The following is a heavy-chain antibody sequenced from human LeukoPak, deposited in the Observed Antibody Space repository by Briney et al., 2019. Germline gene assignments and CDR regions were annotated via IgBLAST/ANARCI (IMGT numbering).Heavy chain of an antibody. Sequence: GGSLRLSCAASGFTFSSYGMHWVRQAPGKGLEWVAVIWYDGSNKYYADSVKGRFTISRDNSKNTLYLQMNSLRAEDTAVYYCARSPLYCGGDCYFDHWGQGTLVTVSS. J-gene: IGHJ4*02. D-gene: IGHD2-21*02. CDR3: ARSPLYCGGDCYFDH. CDR2: IWYDGSNK. V-gene: IGHV3-33*01. CDR1: GFTFSSYG.